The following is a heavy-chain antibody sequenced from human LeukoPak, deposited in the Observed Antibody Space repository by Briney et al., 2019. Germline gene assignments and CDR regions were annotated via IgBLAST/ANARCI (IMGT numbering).Heavy chain of an antibody. CDR2: IIEGGDVK. V-gene: IGHV3-7*01. Sequence: PGGSLRLSCAAPGFTFSAYWMTWVRQAPGKGLAWVANIIEGGDVKYYADSVKGRFIISRDNTKNSLYLQMTSLRADDTAVYYCARVGKNGWDFDHWGQGTLVTVSS. CDR1: GFTFSAYW. J-gene: IGHJ4*02. CDR3: ARVGKNGWDFDH. D-gene: IGHD6-19*01.